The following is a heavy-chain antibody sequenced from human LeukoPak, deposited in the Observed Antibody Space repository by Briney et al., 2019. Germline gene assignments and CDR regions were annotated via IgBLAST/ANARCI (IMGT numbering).Heavy chain of an antibody. CDR1: GFTFSTYA. Sequence: GGSLRLSCSASGFTFSTYAMSWVRQAPGKGLERVSAVTSSGAYTFYADSVKGRLTISRDNSKNTLFLQMNSLGAADTAIYYCVRDEDLYSPTWYVFDFWGQGTLVTVSS. CDR2: VTSSGAYT. CDR3: VRDEDLYSPTWYVFDF. V-gene: IGHV3-23*01. D-gene: IGHD2/OR15-2a*01. J-gene: IGHJ4*02.